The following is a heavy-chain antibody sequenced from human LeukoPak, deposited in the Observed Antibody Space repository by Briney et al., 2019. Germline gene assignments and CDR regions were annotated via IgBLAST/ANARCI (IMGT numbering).Heavy chain of an antibody. CDR1: GDSLGSYF. V-gene: IGHV4-59*01. J-gene: IGHJ6*03. D-gene: IGHD2-15*01. CDR3: GRDALVGYFSYYYMDV. CDR2: ISNSGST. Sequence: PSETLSLTCTVSGDSLGSYFWSWIRQSPVKGLEWIGDISNSGSTSYNPSLKSRVTISIDTSKNEFSLKLSSVTAADTAVYYCGRDALVGYFSYYYMDVWGKGTTVTVSS.